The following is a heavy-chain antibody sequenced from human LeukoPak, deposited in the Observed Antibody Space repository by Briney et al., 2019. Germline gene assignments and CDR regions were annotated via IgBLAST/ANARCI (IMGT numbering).Heavy chain of an antibody. CDR1: GYTFTGYY. D-gene: IGHD1-26*01. CDR2: ISAYNGNT. Sequence: ASVKVSCKASGYTFTGYYMHWVRQAPGQGLEWMGWISAYNGNTNYAQKLQGGVTMTTDTSTSTAYMELRSLRSDDTAVYYCARVSDSGSYYAFDIWGQGTMVTVSS. CDR3: ARVSDSGSYYAFDI. V-gene: IGHV1-18*04. J-gene: IGHJ3*02.